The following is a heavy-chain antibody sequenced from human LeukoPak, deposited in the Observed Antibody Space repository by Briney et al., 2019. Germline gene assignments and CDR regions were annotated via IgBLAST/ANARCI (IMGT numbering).Heavy chain of an antibody. CDR2: INHSGST. V-gene: IGHV4-34*01. CDR1: GGSFSGYY. J-gene: IGHJ4*02. D-gene: IGHD3-10*01. Sequence: SETLSLTCAVYGGSFSGYYWCWIRQPPGKGLEWIGEINHSGSTNYTPSLKSRVTISVDTSKNQFSLKLSSVTAADTAVYYCARPLKHYGSGSYYLAYWGQGTLVTVSS. CDR3: ARPLKHYGSGSYYLAY.